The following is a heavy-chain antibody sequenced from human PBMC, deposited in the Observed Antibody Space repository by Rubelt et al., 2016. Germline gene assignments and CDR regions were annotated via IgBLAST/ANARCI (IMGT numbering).Heavy chain of an antibody. D-gene: IGHD3-16*01. V-gene: IGHV3-23*04. CDR3: ARDLGSSPFDY. Sequence: EVQLVEFGGGLVQPGGSLRLSCAASGFTFSNAWMTWVRQAPGKGLEWVSAISGSGGSTYYADSVKGRFTISRDNSKNTLYLQMNSLRAEDTAVYYCARDLGSSPFDYWGQGTLVTVSS. CDR2: ISGSGGST. CDR1: GFTFSNAW. J-gene: IGHJ4*02.